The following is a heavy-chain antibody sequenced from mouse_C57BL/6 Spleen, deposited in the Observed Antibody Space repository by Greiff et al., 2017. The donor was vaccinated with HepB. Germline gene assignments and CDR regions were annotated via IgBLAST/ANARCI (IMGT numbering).Heavy chain of an antibody. V-gene: IGHV1-15*01. CDR1: GYTFTDYE. Sequence: VQLQQSGAELVRPGASVTLSCKASGYTFTDYEMHWVKQTPVHGLEWIGTIDPETGGTAYNQKFKGKAILTADKSSSTAYMELRSLTSEDSAVYYCTREGGFITTVVAPLGYFDYWGQGTTLTVSS. CDR3: TREGGFITTVVAPLGYFDY. CDR2: IDPETGGT. J-gene: IGHJ2*01. D-gene: IGHD1-1*01.